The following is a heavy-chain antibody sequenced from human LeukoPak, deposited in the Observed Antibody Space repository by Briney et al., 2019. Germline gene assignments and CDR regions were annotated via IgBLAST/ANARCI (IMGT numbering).Heavy chain of an antibody. V-gene: IGHV3-23*01. CDR1: AFTFRPYA. CDR3: AKGAASRGYTYVAN. Sequence: GGSLRLSCAASAFTFRPYAMNWVRQAPGKGLEWVSTVSGSGGSTYYADSVKGRFTISRDNSNNTLYLEMNSLRAEDTAVYYCAKGAASRGYTYVANWGQGTLVTVSS. D-gene: IGHD5-18*01. CDR2: VSGSGGST. J-gene: IGHJ4*02.